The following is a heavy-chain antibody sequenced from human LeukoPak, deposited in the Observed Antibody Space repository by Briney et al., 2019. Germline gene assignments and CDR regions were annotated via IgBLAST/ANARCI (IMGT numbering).Heavy chain of an antibody. CDR1: GFTVSASY. V-gene: IGHV3-66*04. J-gene: IGHJ3*02. CDR3: ARRGDYGSAFDI. CDR2: IYSGGTT. Sequence: PGGSLRLSCAASGFTVSASYMSWVRQAPGKGLGWDSVIYSGGTTYYSDCVKGRFTISRDNSKNTLYLQMNSLRAEDTAVYYCARRGDYGSAFDIWGQGTMVPVSS. D-gene: IGHD3-16*01.